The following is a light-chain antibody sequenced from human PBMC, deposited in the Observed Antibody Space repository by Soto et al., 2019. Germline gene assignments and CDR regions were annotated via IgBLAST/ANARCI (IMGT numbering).Light chain of an antibody. V-gene: IGKV3-15*01. Sequence: EIVMTHSPATLSVSPGDRVTLSCRASQSVSNNLAWYQQKPGQAPRLLIYGASTRATAIPARFSGSGSGTEFTLSISSLQSEDFAVYFCQQYDNWPYTFGQGTKLEIK. CDR3: QQYDNWPYT. CDR1: QSVSNN. J-gene: IGKJ2*01. CDR2: GAS.